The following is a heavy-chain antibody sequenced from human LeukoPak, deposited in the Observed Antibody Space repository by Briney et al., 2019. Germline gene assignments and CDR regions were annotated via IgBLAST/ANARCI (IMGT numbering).Heavy chain of an antibody. V-gene: IGHV1-18*01. J-gene: IGHJ4*02. CDR3: VRDQYLNVMTGFDD. CDR2: TSVNNGDT. CDR1: GYMFNIYG. D-gene: IGHD3-9*01. Sequence: ASVKVSCKASGYMFNIYGISWVRQAPGQGLEWMAWTSVNNGDTKYGQKFQGRVTVTTDTSTSTVYLELRRLRPDDTAVYYCVRDQYLNVMTGFDDWGQGALVTVSS.